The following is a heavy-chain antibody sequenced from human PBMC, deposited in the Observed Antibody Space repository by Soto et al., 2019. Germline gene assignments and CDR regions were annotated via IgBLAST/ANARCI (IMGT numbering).Heavy chain of an antibody. CDR2: ISYDGSNK. D-gene: IGHD6-6*01. J-gene: IGHJ6*02. V-gene: IGHV3-30*03. Sequence: GSLRLSCAASGFTFSSYGMHWVRRAPGKGLEWVAVISYDGSNKYYADSVKGRFTISRDNSKNTLYLQMNSLRAEDTAVYYCEGSSSYYYGMDVWGQGTTVTVSS. CDR3: EGSSSYYYGMDV. CDR1: GFTFSSYG.